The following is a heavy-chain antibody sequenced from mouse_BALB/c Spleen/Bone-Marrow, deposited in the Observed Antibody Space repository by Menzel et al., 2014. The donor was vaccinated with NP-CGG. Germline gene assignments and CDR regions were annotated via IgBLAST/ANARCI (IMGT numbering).Heavy chain of an antibody. CDR1: GYIFTSYT. CDR3: AREGTYYAYFDY. J-gene: IGHJ2*01. Sequence: VQLQQSAAELARPGASVKLSCKASGYIFTSYTIQWIKQRPGQGPEWIGYINPSIGYTEYNQKFKDKTTLTADTSSSTTYMQLSSLTSEDSAVYYCAREGTYYAYFDYWGQGTTLTVSS. V-gene: IGHV1-4*02. CDR2: INPSIGYT. D-gene: IGHD1-1*01.